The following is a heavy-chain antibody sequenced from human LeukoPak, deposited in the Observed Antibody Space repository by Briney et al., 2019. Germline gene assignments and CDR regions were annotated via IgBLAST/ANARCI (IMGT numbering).Heavy chain of an antibody. CDR2: ISGSGGST. J-gene: IGHJ4*02. D-gene: IGHD2-2*01. CDR1: GFTVSSNY. Sequence: GGSLRLSCAASGFTVSSNYMSWVRQAPGKGLEWVSAISGSGGSTYYADSVKGRFTISRDNSKNTLYLQMNSLRAEDTAVYYCAKRYQLLAGPFNYWGQGTLVTVSS. V-gene: IGHV3-23*01. CDR3: AKRYQLLAGPFNY.